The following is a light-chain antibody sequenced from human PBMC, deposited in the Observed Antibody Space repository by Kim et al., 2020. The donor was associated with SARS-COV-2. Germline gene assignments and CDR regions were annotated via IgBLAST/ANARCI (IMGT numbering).Light chain of an antibody. V-gene: IGLV4-69*01. CDR3: QTWGTGLWV. CDR2: INSDGSH. Sequence: AEVKLPRTLSRGDNNHTNTWHQQRPEKGHLYLMKINSDGSHSKGDGIPVRFSGSSSGAARYLTISSLQSEDEADYYCQTWGTGLWVFGVGTQLTVL. CDR1: RGDNNHT. J-gene: IGLJ3*02.